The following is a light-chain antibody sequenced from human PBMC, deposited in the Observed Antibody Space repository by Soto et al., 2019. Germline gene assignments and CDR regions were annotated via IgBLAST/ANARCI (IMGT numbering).Light chain of an antibody. CDR1: QSVSSN. J-gene: IGKJ4*01. Sequence: EIVMTQSPATLSVSPGERATLSCRARQSVSSNLSWYQQKPGQAPRLIIYGASTRATGIPARFSGSGSGTEFTLTISSLQSEDFAVYHCQQYNNSSITFGGGTKVEIK. CDR2: GAS. V-gene: IGKV3-15*01. CDR3: QQYNNSSIT.